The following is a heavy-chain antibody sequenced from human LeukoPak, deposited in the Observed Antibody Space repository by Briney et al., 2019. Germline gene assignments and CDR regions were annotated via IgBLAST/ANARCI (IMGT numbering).Heavy chain of an antibody. Sequence: SETLSLTCTVSGGSISTYYWSWIRQPPGKGLEWIGYIYYSGSTNSNPSLKSRVTISVDTSKNQFSLTLRSVTAADTAVYYCASGGYGYGKFDYWGQGTLVTVSS. V-gene: IGHV4-59*01. CDR2: IYYSGST. CDR3: ASGGYGYGKFDY. CDR1: GGSISTYY. D-gene: IGHD5-18*01. J-gene: IGHJ4*02.